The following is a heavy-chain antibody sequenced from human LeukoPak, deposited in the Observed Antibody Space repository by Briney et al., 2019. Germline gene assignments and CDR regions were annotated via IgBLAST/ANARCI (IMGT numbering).Heavy chain of an antibody. V-gene: IGHV1-69*04. Sequence: GASVKVSCKASGGTFSSHGISWVRQAPGQGLEWMGRIIPILDVANYAQKFQGRVTITADKSTSTAYMEVSSLRSEDTAAYYCARDWKESVRVLGDAFDIWGQGTMVTVSS. CDR1: GGTFSSHG. CDR3: ARDWKESVRVLGDAFDI. CDR2: IIPILDVA. J-gene: IGHJ3*02. D-gene: IGHD4/OR15-4a*01.